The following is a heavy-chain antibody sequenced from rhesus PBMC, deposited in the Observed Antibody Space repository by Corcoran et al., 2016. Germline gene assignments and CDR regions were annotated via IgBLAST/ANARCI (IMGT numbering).Heavy chain of an antibody. V-gene: IGHV4-127*01. CDR2: IGGSSGST. CDR3: ARASTDYGNFLYGLDS. CDR1: VGSISGYYL. D-gene: IGHD4-35*01. Sequence: QVQLQESGPGVVKPSETLSLPCAVSVGSISGYYLWSWIRPPPGKGLEGIGDIGGSSGSTNYNPSLKSRVTISKDTSKNQFSLKLSSVTAADTAVYYCARASTDYGNFLYGLDSWGQGVVVTVSS. J-gene: IGHJ6*01.